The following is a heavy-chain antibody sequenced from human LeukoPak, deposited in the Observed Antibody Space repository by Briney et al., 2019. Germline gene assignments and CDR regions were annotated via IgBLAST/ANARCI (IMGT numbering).Heavy chain of an antibody. D-gene: IGHD5-18*01. J-gene: IGHJ5*02. Sequence: ASVKVSCKASGYTFTNYYMHWVRQAPGQGLEWMGTINPSGGRTSYAQKFQGRVTMTRDMSTSTVYMDLSSLRSEDTAVYYCARDQVQLWLRGFDPWGQGTLVTVSS. V-gene: IGHV1-46*01. CDR1: GYTFTNYY. CDR2: INPSGGRT. CDR3: ARDQVQLWLRGFDP.